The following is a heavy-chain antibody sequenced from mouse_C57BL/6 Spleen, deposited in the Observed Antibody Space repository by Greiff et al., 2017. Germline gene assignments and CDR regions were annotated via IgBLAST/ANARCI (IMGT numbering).Heavy chain of an antibody. J-gene: IGHJ2*01. CDR2: IYPGDGDT. V-gene: IGHV1-82*01. CDR1: GYAFTSSW. D-gene: IGHD1-1*01. CDR3: ARGGDSSPGYFDY. Sequence: QVQLKQSGPELVKPGASVKISCKASGYAFTSSWMNWVKQRPGQGLEWIGRIYPGDGDTNYNGKFKGKATLTADKSSSTAYMQLSRLTSEDSAVXFCARGGDSSPGYFDYWGQGTTLTVSA.